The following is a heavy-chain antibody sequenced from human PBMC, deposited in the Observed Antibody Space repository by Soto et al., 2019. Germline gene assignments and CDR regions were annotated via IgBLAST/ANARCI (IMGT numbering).Heavy chain of an antibody. CDR3: AKNVWGITIFGGMDV. J-gene: IGHJ6*02. CDR1: GYTFTRSG. V-gene: IGHV1-18*01. D-gene: IGHD3-9*01. Sequence: ASVKVSCKASGYTFTRSGISWVRQAPGQGLEWMGWISTYNGDTNYAQTFQGRVTMTTDTSTSTVHMQMNSLRAEDTAVYYCAKNVWGITIFGGMDVWGQGTTVTVSS. CDR2: ISTYNGDT.